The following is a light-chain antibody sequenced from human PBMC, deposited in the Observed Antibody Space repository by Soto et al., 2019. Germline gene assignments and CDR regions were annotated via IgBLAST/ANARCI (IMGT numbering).Light chain of an antibody. CDR2: DAS. V-gene: IGKV3-15*01. CDR3: QQYNYWPT. Sequence: EIVMTQSPATLSVSPGERATLSCRASQSVSSNLVWYQQKPGQAPRLLIYDASTRATGIPARFSGSGSGTEFTLTISSLQSEYFAVYYCQQYNYWPTFGQGTKVEIK. CDR1: QSVSSN. J-gene: IGKJ1*01.